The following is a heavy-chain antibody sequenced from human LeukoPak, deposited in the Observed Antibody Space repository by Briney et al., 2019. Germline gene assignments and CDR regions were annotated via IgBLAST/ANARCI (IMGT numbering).Heavy chain of an antibody. D-gene: IGHD3-22*01. CDR1: GFTFSSYW. CDR2: INSDGSST. V-gene: IGHV3-74*01. J-gene: IGHJ4*02. Sequence: PGGSLRLSCAASGFTFSSYWMHWVRQAPGKGLVWVSRINSDGSSTSYVDSVKGRFTISRDNAKNTLYLQMNSLRAEDTAVYYCARAMIVVSNQFDYWGQGTLVTVSS. CDR3: ARAMIVVSNQFDY.